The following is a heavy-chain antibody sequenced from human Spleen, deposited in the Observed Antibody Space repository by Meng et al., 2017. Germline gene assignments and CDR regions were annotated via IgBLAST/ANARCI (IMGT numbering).Heavy chain of an antibody. J-gene: IGHJ4*02. D-gene: IGHD1-26*01. V-gene: IGHV4-31*03. Sequence: QVQLVESGPGLVKPSQTRALTCTVSGGSISSGSYYWSWIRQHPGKGLEWIGYIYYSGSTYYDPSLKSRVTISVDTSKNQFSLKLSSVTAADTAVYYCASGRGSYRFFDYWGQGTLVTVSS. CDR2: IYYSGST. CDR1: GGSISSGSYY. CDR3: ASGRGSYRFFDY.